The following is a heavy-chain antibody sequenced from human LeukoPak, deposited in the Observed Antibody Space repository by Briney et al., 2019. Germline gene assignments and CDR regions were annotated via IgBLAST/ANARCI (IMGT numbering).Heavy chain of an antibody. Sequence: PGGSLRLSCAASGFMFSNYAMTWVRLAPGKGLESISVISGSGDATNYADSVKGRFTISRDNSKSMLYVQMNSLRAEDTAVYYCAKSTSFYLDSWGQGILVTVSS. CDR1: GFMFSNYA. CDR3: AKSTSFYLDS. J-gene: IGHJ4*02. CDR2: ISGSGDAT. V-gene: IGHV3-23*01.